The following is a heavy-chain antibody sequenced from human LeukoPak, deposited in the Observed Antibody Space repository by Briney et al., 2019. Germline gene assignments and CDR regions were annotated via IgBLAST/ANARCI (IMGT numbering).Heavy chain of an antibody. CDR3: ARDLGGASVYMSFDY. D-gene: IGHD1-26*01. V-gene: IGHV1-2*02. J-gene: IGHJ4*02. CDR1: GYTFTGYY. CDR2: INPNSGGT. Sequence: ASVKVSCKASGYTFTGYYMHWVRQAPGQGLEWMGWINPNSGGTNYAQNFQGRVTMTRGTSISTDYMELSRLRSDDTAVYYCARDLGGASVYMSFDYWGQGTLVTVSS.